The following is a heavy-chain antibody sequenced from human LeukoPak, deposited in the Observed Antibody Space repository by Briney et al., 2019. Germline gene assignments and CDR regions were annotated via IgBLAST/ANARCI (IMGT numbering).Heavy chain of an antibody. CDR3: ASGAGWESGY. V-gene: IGHV3-7*01. Sequence: RSGGSLRLSCAVSGSTSSRNFMSWVRQTPGKGLEWVANIDQDGSEKNYVDSVKGRFTISRDNAKNSLFLQMNSLRAEDTAIYYCASGAGWESGYWGQGTLVTVSS. CDR1: GSTSSRNF. D-gene: IGHD1-26*01. CDR2: IDQDGSEK. J-gene: IGHJ4*02.